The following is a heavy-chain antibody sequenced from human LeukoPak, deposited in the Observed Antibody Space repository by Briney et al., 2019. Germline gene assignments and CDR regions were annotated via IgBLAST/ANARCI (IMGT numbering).Heavy chain of an antibody. J-gene: IGHJ5*02. Sequence: PGGSLRLSCAASGFTFSSYSMNWVRQAPGKGLEWVSYISSSSSTIYYADSVKGRFTISRDKAKNSLYLQMNSLRAEDTAVYYCARDLVRSGEYWFDPWGQGTLVTVSS. V-gene: IGHV3-48*01. D-gene: IGHD6-25*01. CDR3: ARDLVRSGEYWFDP. CDR1: GFTFSSYS. CDR2: ISSSSSTI.